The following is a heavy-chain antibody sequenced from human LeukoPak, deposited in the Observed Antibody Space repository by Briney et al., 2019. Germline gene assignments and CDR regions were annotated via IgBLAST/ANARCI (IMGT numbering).Heavy chain of an antibody. D-gene: IGHD3-22*01. V-gene: IGHV4-31*03. Sequence: PSQTLSLTCTVSGGSISSGGYYWSWIRQHPGKGLEWIGYIYYSGSTYYNPSLKSRVTISVDTSKNQFSLKLSSVTAADTAVYYCARGPWFRYGMDVWGQGTTVTVSS. J-gene: IGHJ6*02. CDR3: ARGPWFRYGMDV. CDR2: IYYSGST. CDR1: GGSISSGGYY.